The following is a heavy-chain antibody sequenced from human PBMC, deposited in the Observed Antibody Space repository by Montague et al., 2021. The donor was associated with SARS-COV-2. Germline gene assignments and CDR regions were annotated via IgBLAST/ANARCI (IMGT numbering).Heavy chain of an antibody. CDR3: ARGLTDVTVMLVFVGSSLYFDS. V-gene: IGHV4-34*01. D-gene: IGHD3-22*01. Sequence: SETLSLTCAVYGGSFSGHSWTWIRQPPGKGLEWIGEINHSGGTNYNPSLKSRATISVDTSKNQFSLKLSSLTAADTAVYYCARGLTDVTVMLVFVGSSLYFDSWGQGALVTVSS. CDR1: GGSFSGHS. J-gene: IGHJ4*02. CDR2: INHSGGT.